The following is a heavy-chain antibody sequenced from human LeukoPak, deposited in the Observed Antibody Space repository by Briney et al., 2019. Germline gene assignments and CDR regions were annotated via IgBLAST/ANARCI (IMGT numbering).Heavy chain of an antibody. CDR3: ARANYGGNPRYFQH. Sequence: GGSLRLSCAASGLTFRNYAMSWVRQAPGKGLEWVSVICANDGNTYYADSVKGRFTISRDNAQNSLYLQMNSLRAEDTAVYYCARANYGGNPRYFQHWGQGTLVTVSS. V-gene: IGHV3-23*01. CDR2: ICANDGNT. D-gene: IGHD4-23*01. CDR1: GLTFRNYA. J-gene: IGHJ1*01.